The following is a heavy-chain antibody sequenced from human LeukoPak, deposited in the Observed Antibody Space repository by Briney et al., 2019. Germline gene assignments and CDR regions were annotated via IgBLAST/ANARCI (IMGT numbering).Heavy chain of an antibody. J-gene: IGHJ6*03. Sequence: PGGSLRLSCVASEFLFSSYAMHWVRQAPGKGVECVAFISNDGSEKHYADSVKGRFTISRDNSKKTLYLQMNSLRLEDTAVFYCAGDWAREDGCMDVWGKGTTVTVSS. V-gene: IGHV3-30*04. D-gene: IGHD5-24*01. CDR1: EFLFSSYA. CDR3: AGDWAREDGCMDV. CDR2: ISNDGSEK.